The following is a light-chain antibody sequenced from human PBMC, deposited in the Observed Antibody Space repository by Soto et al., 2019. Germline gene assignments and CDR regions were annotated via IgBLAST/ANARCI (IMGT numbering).Light chain of an antibody. Sequence: DIQMAQSAASLSSSVAYRVTITCLASQSISRSLNWYHHKPWKAPNLLIYAASSLQTGVPSRFTGSGSGTDFTLTISNLQPEDFAVYYCQQTYSSPRTFGQGTKVDIK. CDR3: QQTYSSPRT. CDR2: AAS. V-gene: IGKV1-39*01. CDR1: QSISRS. J-gene: IGKJ1*01.